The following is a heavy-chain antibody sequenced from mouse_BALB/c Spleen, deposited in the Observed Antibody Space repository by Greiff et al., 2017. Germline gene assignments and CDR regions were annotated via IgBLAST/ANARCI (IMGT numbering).Heavy chain of an antibody. CDR2: ISNGGGST. J-gene: IGHJ2*01. V-gene: IGHV5-12-2*01. CDR1: GFTFSSYT. D-gene: IGHD1-1*01. CDR3: ARGPSLHGNFDY. Sequence: EVQRVESGGGLVQPGGSLKLSCAASGFTFSSYTMSWVRQTPEKRLEWVAYISNGGGSTYYPDTVKGRFTISRDNAKNTLYLQMSSLKSEDTAMYYCARGPSLHGNFDYWGQGTTLTVSS.